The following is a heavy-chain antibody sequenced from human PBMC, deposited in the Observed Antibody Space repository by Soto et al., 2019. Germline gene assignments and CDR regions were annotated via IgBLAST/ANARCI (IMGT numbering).Heavy chain of an antibody. J-gene: IGHJ5*02. CDR1: GFTFSGSA. V-gene: IGHV3-73*01. CDR3: TSPGTTGTTYSHDWFDP. CDR2: IRSKANSYAT. Sequence: GGSLRLSCAASGFTFSGSAMHWVRQASGKGLEWVGRIRSKANSYATAYAASVKGRFTISRDDSKNTAYLQMNSLKTEDTAVYYCTSPGTTGTTYSHDWFDPWGQGTLVTVSS. D-gene: IGHD1-1*01.